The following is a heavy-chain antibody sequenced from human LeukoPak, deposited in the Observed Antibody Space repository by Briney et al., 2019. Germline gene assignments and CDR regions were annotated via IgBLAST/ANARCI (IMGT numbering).Heavy chain of an antibody. V-gene: IGHV3-23*01. CDR1: GFTFSSYA. Sequence: GGSLRLSCAASGFTFSSYAMSWVRQAPGKGLEWVSAISGSGGSTYYADSVKGRFTISRDSSKNTLYLQMNSLRAEDTAVYYCAKDIAAAGTIDYWGQGTLVTVSS. D-gene: IGHD6-13*01. J-gene: IGHJ4*02. CDR2: ISGSGGST. CDR3: AKDIAAAGTIDY.